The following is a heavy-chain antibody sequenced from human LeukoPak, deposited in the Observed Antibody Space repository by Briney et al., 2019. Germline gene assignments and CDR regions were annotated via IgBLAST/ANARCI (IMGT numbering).Heavy chain of an antibody. CDR1: GFSFSSFA. D-gene: IGHD5-12*01. J-gene: IGHJ4*02. CDR3: AKGPAKYSGYDYFEY. CDR2: ISGLGDST. V-gene: IGHV3-23*01. Sequence: RGSLRLSCAASGFSFSSFAMSWVRQAPGKGLEWVSVISGLGDSTNYAESVKGRFTISRDNSKNTVYLLMNSLRGEDTAVYYCAKGPAKYSGYDYFEYWGQGTLVTVSS.